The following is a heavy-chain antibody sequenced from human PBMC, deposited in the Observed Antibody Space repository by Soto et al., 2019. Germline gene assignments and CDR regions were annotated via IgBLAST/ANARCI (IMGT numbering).Heavy chain of an antibody. CDR3: ARDQVPAALLGWFEP. Sequence: SEIRSHTCTVAGGSISSYYRSWIRQPPGKGLEWIGYIYYSGSTNYNPSLKSRVTISVDTSKNQFSLKLSSVTAADTAVYYCARDQVPAALLGWFEPWGQGTLVPVSP. D-gene: IGHD2-2*01. V-gene: IGHV4-59*01. CDR2: IYYSGST. J-gene: IGHJ5*02. CDR1: GGSISSYY.